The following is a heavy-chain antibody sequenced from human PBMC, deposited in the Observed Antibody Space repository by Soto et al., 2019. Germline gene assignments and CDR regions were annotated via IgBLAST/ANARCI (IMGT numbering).Heavy chain of an antibody. D-gene: IGHD1-1*01. CDR3: ARMATYGTLNWFDP. J-gene: IGHJ5*02. V-gene: IGHV1-8*01. CDR1: GYAFGDYD. Sequence: QVQLVQSGAEVQRPGASVKVSCRASGYAFGDYDISWVRQAPGQGLEWMGRMNPNSANTGYAQKFQSRVSMTRDMSISTAYMELSRLRPEDTAIYYCARMATYGTLNWFDPWGQGALVTVSS. CDR2: MNPNSANT.